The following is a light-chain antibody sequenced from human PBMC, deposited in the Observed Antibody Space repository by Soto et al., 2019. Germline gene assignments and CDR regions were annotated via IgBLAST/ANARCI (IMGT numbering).Light chain of an antibody. CDR2: GAS. Sequence: EILLTQSPCTLSLSPGERATLSCRASQSVSNNYLAWCQQKPGQAPSLLIYGASNRATGIPDRLSGSGSGTDFTLTISRLEPEDFAVYYCQQYGSSGTFGQGTKVDIK. CDR1: QSVSNNY. CDR3: QQYGSSGT. J-gene: IGKJ1*01. V-gene: IGKV3-20*01.